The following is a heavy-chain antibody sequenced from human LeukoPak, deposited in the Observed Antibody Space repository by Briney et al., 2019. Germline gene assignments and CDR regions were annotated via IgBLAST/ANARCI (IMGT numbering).Heavy chain of an antibody. D-gene: IGHD5-18*01. CDR1: GGSISSSSYY. V-gene: IGHV4-39*01. Sequence: PSETLSLTCAVSGGSISSSSYYWGWIRQPPGKGLEWIGSTYYSGSTYYNPSLKSRVTISVDTSKNQFSLKLSSVTAADTAVYYCARQGYSYSLAYYFDYWGQGTLVTVSS. CDR2: TYYSGST. CDR3: ARQGYSYSLAYYFDY. J-gene: IGHJ4*02.